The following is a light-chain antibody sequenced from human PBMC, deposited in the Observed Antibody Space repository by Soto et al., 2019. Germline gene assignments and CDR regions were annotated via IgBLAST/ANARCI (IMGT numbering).Light chain of an antibody. V-gene: IGKV1-5*03. CDR1: QSITSW. CDR3: QQSHTLWT. Sequence: DIQMTQSPSTLAASVGDRVTITCRASQSITSWLAWYQQKPGRAPKLLIHKASILESGVPSRFSGSGSGTEFTLTISGLQPDDFATYYCQQSHTLWTFGPGTKVETK. CDR2: KAS. J-gene: IGKJ1*01.